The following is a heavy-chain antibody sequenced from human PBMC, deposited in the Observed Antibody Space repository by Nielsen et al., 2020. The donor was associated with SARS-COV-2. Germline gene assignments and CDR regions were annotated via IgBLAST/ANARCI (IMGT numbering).Heavy chain of an antibody. J-gene: IGHJ4*02. Sequence: ASVKVSCKASGYTFTTYGIGWVRQAPRQGLEWMGWISAYNGNTNYAQILQGRVTMTTDTSTSTAFMELRSLRSDDTAVYYCARAAYNWDFDYWGQGTLVTVSS. CDR3: ARAAYNWDFDY. CDR2: ISAYNGNT. V-gene: IGHV1-18*04. D-gene: IGHD1-20*01. CDR1: GYTFTTYG.